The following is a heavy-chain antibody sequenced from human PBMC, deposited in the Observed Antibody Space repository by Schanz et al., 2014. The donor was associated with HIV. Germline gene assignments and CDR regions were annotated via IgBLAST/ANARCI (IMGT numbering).Heavy chain of an antibody. Sequence: QVPLVESGGGVVQPGRSLRLSCAASGFTFSSDGMHWVRQAPGKGLEWVAFISYDGSNKYYADSVKGRFTISRDNSKNTLYLQMNSLRAEDTAVYHCAKVARWDYYNMDVWGQGTTVTVS. V-gene: IGHV3-30*18. J-gene: IGHJ6*02. CDR2: ISYDGSNK. CDR1: GFTFSSDG. CDR3: AKVARWDYYNMDV.